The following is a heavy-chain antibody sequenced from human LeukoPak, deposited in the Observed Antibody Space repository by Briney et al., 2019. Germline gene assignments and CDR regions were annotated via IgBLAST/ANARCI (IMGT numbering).Heavy chain of an antibody. J-gene: IGHJ4*02. V-gene: IGHV1-46*01. CDR1: VYTFMSYY. CDR2: IHPSGGST. CDR3: AREIRNYDILTGDRKGSYFDY. Sequence: ASVKVSCKASVYTFMSYYMHWVRQAPGQGLEWMGIIHPSGGSTSYAQKFQGRVTMTRDTSTSTVYMELSSLRSEDTAVYYCAREIRNYDILTGDRKGSYFDYWGQGTLVTVSS. D-gene: IGHD3-9*01.